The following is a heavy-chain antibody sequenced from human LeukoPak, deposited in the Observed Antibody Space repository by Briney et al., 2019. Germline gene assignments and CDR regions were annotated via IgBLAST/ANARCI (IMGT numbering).Heavy chain of an antibody. J-gene: IGHJ4*02. V-gene: IGHV6-1*01. D-gene: IGHD2-2*02. CDR1: GDSVSSNSAA. CDR2: TYYRSKWYN. CDR3: ARDRYCSSTSCYSYFDY. Sequence: KPSQTLSLTCALSGDSVSSNSAAWHWIRQSPSRGLEWLVWTYYRSKWYNDYAVSVKSRITSNPDTSKNQFSLQLNSVTPEDTAVYYCARDRYCSSTSCYSYFDYWGQGTLVTVSS.